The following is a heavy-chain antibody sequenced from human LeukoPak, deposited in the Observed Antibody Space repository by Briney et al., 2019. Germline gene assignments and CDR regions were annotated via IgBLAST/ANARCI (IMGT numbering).Heavy chain of an antibody. V-gene: IGHV4-34*01. CDR3: ARKYYYGSGSYYGWGYWFDP. CDR2: INHSGST. D-gene: IGHD3-10*01. CDR1: GGSFSGYY. J-gene: IGHJ5*02. Sequence: PSETLSLTCAVYGGSFSGYYWSWIRQPPGKGLEWIGEINHSGSTNYNPSLKSRVTISVDTSKNQFSLKLSSVTAADTAVYYCARKYYYGSGSYYGWGYWFDPWGQGTLVTVSS.